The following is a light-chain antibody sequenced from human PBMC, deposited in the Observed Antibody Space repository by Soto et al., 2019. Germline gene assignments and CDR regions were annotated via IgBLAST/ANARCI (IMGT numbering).Light chain of an antibody. CDR2: DAS. CDR3: QQRSNWDSGT. V-gene: IGKV3-11*01. J-gene: IGKJ3*01. Sequence: EIVLTQSPATLSLSPGERATLSCRASQSVSSYLAWYQQKPGQAPRLLIYDASNRATGIPARFSGSGSGTDFTLTISSLEPEDFAVYYCQQRSNWDSGTFGPGTKVDIK. CDR1: QSVSSY.